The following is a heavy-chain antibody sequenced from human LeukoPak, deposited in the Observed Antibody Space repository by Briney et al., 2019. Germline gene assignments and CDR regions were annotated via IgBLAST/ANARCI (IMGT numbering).Heavy chain of an antibody. Sequence: GRSLSFSCAASGSTISSYAMHWVRQAPGKGLGWAAVISYDGSNKSYADSVKGRFTISRDNSTNTLYMQMNSLRAEDTAVYYCARWYSSSWYFYYYGMDVGRQGTTVTVST. CDR2: ISYDGSNK. CDR3: ARWYSSSWYFYYYGMDV. J-gene: IGHJ6*01. D-gene: IGHD6-13*01. CDR1: GSTISSYA. V-gene: IGHV3-30*04.